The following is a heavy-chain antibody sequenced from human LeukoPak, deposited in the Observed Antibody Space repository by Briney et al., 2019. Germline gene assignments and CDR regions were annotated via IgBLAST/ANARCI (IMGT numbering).Heavy chain of an antibody. D-gene: IGHD3-3*01. CDR3: ARVGRYDFWSGYSSYYYYYTDV. Sequence: ASVKVSCKASGYTFTSYGISWVRQAPGQGLEWMGWISAYNGNTNYAQKLQGRVTMTTDTSTSTAYMELRSLRSDDTAVYYCARVGRYDFWSGYSSYYYYYTDVWGKGTTVTVSS. J-gene: IGHJ6*03. CDR2: ISAYNGNT. V-gene: IGHV1-18*04. CDR1: GYTFTSYG.